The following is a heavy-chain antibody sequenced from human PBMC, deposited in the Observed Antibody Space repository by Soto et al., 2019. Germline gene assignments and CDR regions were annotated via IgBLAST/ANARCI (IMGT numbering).Heavy chain of an antibody. D-gene: IGHD3-10*01. Sequence: QVQLVQSGAEVKKPGASVKVSCKASGYTFTSYGISWVRQAPGQGLEWMGWISAYNGNTNYAQKFQGRVTMTTDTSTSTAYMELRSLRSDDPAVYYCARDIFLGGFGESNWLDPWGQGTLVTVSS. CDR2: ISAYNGNT. V-gene: IGHV1-18*01. CDR1: GYTFTSYG. J-gene: IGHJ5*02. CDR3: ARDIFLGGFGESNWLDP.